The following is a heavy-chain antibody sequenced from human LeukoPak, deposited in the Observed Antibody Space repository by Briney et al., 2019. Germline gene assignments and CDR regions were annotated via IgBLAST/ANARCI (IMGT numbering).Heavy chain of an antibody. Sequence: GGSLRLSCAASGLTFSSYWMYWVRQAPGKGLEWVANIKQDGSEKYYVDSVKGRFTISRDNAKNSLYLQMNSLRAEDTAVYYCAELGITMIGGVWGKGTTVTISS. CDR3: AELGITMIGGV. D-gene: IGHD3-10*02. CDR2: IKQDGSEK. J-gene: IGHJ6*04. V-gene: IGHV3-7*01. CDR1: GLTFSSYW.